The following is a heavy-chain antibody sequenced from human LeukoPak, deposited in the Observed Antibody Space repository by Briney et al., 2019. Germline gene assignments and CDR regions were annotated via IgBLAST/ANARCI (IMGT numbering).Heavy chain of an antibody. CDR1: GFTFSSYA. V-gene: IGHV3-7*01. J-gene: IGHJ1*01. CDR3: TSWGDTTAEYFQR. Sequence: GGSLRLSCAASGFTFSSYAMHWVRQAPGKGLEWVAHINPDGRDTYYVDSVMGQFTISRDNAQNSMYLQMNSLRVEDTAVYYCTSWGDTTAEYFQRWGQGTLVTVSS. D-gene: IGHD2-21*02. CDR2: INPDGRDT.